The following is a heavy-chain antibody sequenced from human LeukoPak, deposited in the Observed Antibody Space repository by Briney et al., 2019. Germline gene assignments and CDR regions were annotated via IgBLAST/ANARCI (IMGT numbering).Heavy chain of an antibody. CDR2: ITGSGGST. Sequence: GWAMRLSCAASGWTFRSYALSGVGQAPGRGLEGVSAITGSGGSTYYADSVKGRITISRDNSKNTLYLQMTRLRAEDTAVYYCAKVPHIAAPNHFDYWGQGTLVTVSS. J-gene: IGHJ4*02. V-gene: IGHV3-23*01. D-gene: IGHD6-13*01. CDR3: AKVPHIAAPNHFDY. CDR1: GWTFRSYA.